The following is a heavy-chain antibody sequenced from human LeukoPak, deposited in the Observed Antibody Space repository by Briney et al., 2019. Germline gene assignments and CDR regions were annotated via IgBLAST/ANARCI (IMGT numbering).Heavy chain of an antibody. CDR2: IYYSGST. CDR1: GGSISSSNYY. Sequence: SETLSLTCTVSGGSISSSNYYWGWIRQPPGKGLEYIGSIYYSGSTYYNPSLKSRVTISVDTSKNQFSLKLSSVTAADTAVYYCARDKDLAAAGTHWFDPWGQGTLVTVSS. V-gene: IGHV4-39*07. CDR3: ARDKDLAAAGTHWFDP. D-gene: IGHD6-13*01. J-gene: IGHJ5*02.